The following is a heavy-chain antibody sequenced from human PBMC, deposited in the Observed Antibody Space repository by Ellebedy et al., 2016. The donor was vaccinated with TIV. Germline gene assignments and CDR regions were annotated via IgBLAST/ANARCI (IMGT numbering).Heavy chain of an antibody. V-gene: IGHV1-69*04. Sequence: SVKVSXXASGGTFSSYAISWVRQAPGQGLEWMGRIIPILGIANYAQKFQGRVTITADKSTSTAYMELSSLRSEDTAVYYCARALRDYYGSGSYRNWGQGTLVTVSS. CDR1: GGTFSSYA. D-gene: IGHD3-10*01. CDR2: IIPILGIA. CDR3: ARALRDYYGSGSYRN. J-gene: IGHJ4*02.